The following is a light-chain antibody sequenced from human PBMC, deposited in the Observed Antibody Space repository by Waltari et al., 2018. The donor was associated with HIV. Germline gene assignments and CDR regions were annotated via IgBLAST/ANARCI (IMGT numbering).Light chain of an antibody. V-gene: IGLV1-47*01. CDR1: SSNIGSNY. J-gene: IGLJ3*02. CDR2: RNN. Sequence: QSVLTQPPSASGTPGQRVTISCSGSSSNIGSNYVYWYQQLPGTAPKLLIYRNNQRPSGVPDRFSGSKSGTSASLAIIGLRSEDDADYYCAAWDDSLSAWVFGGGTKLTVL. CDR3: AAWDDSLSAWV.